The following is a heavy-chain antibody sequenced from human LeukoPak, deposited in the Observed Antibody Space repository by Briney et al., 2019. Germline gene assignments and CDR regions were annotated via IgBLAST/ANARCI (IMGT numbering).Heavy chain of an antibody. V-gene: IGHV1-2*02. J-gene: IGHJ5*02. CDR3: ARDVDIVATSSCWFDP. CDR2: INPNSGGT. CDR1: GYTFTGYY. D-gene: IGHD5-12*01. Sequence: ASVKVSCKASGYTFTGYYMHWVRQAPGQGLEWMGWINPNSGGTNYAQKFQGRVTMTRDTSISTVYMELSRLRSDDTAVYYCARDVDIVATSSCWFDPWGQGTLVTVSS.